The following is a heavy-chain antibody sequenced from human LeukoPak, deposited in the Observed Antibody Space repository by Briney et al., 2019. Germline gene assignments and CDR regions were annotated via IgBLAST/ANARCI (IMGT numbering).Heavy chain of an antibody. J-gene: IGHJ4*02. CDR1: GFTFSSYV. CDR3: AKGALRFLEWLFQGDY. V-gene: IGHV3-30*18. Sequence: GGSLRLSCAASGFTFSSYVMHWVRQAPGKGLEWVAVISYDGSNKYYADSVKGRFTISRDNSKNTLYLQMNSLRAEDTAVYYCAKGALRFLEWLFQGDYWGQGTLVTVSS. D-gene: IGHD3-3*01. CDR2: ISYDGSNK.